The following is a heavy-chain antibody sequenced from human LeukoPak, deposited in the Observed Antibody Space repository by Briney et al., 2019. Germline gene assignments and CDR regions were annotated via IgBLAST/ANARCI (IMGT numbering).Heavy chain of an antibody. Sequence: GGSLRLSCAASGFTFSSYWMSWVRQAPGEGLEWVANIKQDGGETFYVDSVKGRFTISRDNAKNSLYLQMNSLRAEDTAVYYCTREDHSNYNYWGQGTLVTVSS. J-gene: IGHJ4*02. CDR2: IKQDGGET. V-gene: IGHV3-7*01. D-gene: IGHD4-11*01. CDR3: TREDHSNYNY. CDR1: GFTFSSYW.